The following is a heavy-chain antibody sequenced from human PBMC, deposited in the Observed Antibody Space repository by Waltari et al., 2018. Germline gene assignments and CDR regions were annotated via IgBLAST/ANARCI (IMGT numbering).Heavy chain of an antibody. V-gene: IGHV4-38-2*01. CDR3: SRQVLGYCTSAACRRLES. Sequence: QVQLQESGPGLVKSSETLSLTCDVSGYAVNSGFYWVWIRQAPGKGLEWVATIYHDGTTFYNPSLKSRLSVSMDTSKNQISLTLKSVTAADTALYYCSRQVLGYCTSAACRRLESWGQGTLVTVSS. D-gene: IGHD2-2*03. CDR2: IYHDGTT. CDR1: GYAVNSGFY. J-gene: IGHJ4*02.